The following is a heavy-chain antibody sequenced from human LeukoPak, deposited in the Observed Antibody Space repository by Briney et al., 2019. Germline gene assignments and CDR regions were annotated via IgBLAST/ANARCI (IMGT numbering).Heavy chain of an antibody. D-gene: IGHD5-18*01. V-gene: IGHV1-69*01. CDR1: GGTFSSYA. CDR2: IIPIFGTA. J-gene: IGHJ4*02. CDR3: AGDGYSYGNKYYFDY. Sequence: GSSVKVSCKASGGTFSSYAISWVRQAPGQGLEWMGGIIPIFGTANYAQKFQGRVTITADESTSTAYMELSSLRSEDTAVYYCAGDGYSYGNKYYFDYWGQGTLVTVSS.